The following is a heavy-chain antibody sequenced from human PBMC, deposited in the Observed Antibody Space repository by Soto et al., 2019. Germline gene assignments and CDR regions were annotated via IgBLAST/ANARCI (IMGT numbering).Heavy chain of an antibody. J-gene: IGHJ6*02. Sequence: QVQLVESGGGVVQPGRSLRLSCAASGFTFSSYAMHWVRQAPGKGLEWVAVISYDGSNKYYADSVKGRFTISRDNSKNTLYLQMNSLRPEDTAVYYCARGWGPYYYYGMDVWGQGTTVTVSS. D-gene: IGHD3-16*01. CDR1: GFTFSSYA. CDR2: ISYDGSNK. CDR3: ARGWGPYYYYGMDV. V-gene: IGHV3-30-3*01.